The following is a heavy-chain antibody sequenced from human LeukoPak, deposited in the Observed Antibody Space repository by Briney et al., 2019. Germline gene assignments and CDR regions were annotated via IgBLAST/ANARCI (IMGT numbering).Heavy chain of an antibody. CDR3: AKDRGSSGWNGLDY. J-gene: IGHJ4*02. V-gene: IGHV3-23*01. CDR2: ISGGGGTT. Sequence: GGSLRLSCAASGFTFSSYAKSWVRQAPGKGLEWVSVISGGGGTTCYADSVKGRFTISRDNSKNTLYLQMISLRAEDTAVYYCAKDRGSSGWNGLDYWGQGTLVTVSS. D-gene: IGHD6-19*01. CDR1: GFTFSSYA.